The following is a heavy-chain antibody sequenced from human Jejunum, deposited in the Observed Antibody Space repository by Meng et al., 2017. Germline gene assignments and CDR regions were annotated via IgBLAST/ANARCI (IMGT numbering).Heavy chain of an antibody. Sequence: GGSLRLSCAASGFTFSAYSMSWVRQAPGKGLEWVSSVTQSTTETYYAESVKGRFTVSRDDSRNTLFLQMSSLRAEDTAMYYCTKDRKVDGFWPMDHWGQGTVVTVSS. D-gene: IGHD2/OR15-2a*01. CDR2: VTQSTTET. V-gene: IGHV3-23*01. CDR3: TKDRKVDGFWPMDH. J-gene: IGHJ4*02. CDR1: GFTFSAYS.